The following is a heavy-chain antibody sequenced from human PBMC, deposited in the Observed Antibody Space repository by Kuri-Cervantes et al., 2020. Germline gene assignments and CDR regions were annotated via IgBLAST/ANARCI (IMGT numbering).Heavy chain of an antibody. J-gene: IGHJ4*02. V-gene: IGHV1-18*01. D-gene: IGHD3-16*01. CDR2: ISAYNGNT. Sequence: ASVKVSCKASGYTFTNYGVSWVRQAPGQGLEWMGWISAYNGNTNYAQNLQGRVTMTTDTSTSTAYMEVRSLRSDDTAVYYCARDGLYHYDYWGQGTLVTVSS. CDR1: GYTFTNYG. CDR3: ARDGLYHYDY.